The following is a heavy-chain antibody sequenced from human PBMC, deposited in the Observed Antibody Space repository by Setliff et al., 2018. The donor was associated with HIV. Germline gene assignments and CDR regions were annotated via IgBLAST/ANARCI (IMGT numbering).Heavy chain of an antibody. D-gene: IGHD4-17*01. Sequence: ASVKVSCKASGYTFTSYYMHWVRQAPGKGLEWMGGFVPEHSETIYAQKFQGRVTMTEDTSTDTAFMELSGLTSEDTAVYYCATRGELLGRRASTVTVYYYYLDVWGNGTTVTVSS. CDR1: GYTFTSYY. CDR3: ATRGELLGRRASTVTVYYYYLDV. J-gene: IGHJ6*03. V-gene: IGHV1-24*01. CDR2: FVPEHSET.